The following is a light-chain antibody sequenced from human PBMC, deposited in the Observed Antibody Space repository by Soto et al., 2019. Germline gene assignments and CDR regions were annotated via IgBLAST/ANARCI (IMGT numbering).Light chain of an antibody. CDR3: QQYGSSPRT. Sequence: EIVMTQSPATLSVSPGERATLSCRASQSVGSDLAWYQQKPGQAPRLVIYDIFTRATGIPDRFTGSGSGTDFTLTISRLEPEDFAVYYCQQYGSSPRTFGQGTKVDI. CDR2: DIF. V-gene: IGKV3-20*01. J-gene: IGKJ1*01. CDR1: QSVGSD.